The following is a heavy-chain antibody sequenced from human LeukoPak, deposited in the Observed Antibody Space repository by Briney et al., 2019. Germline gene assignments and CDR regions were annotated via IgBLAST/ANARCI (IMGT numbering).Heavy chain of an antibody. CDR3: ARDRIAAAFSAFDI. Sequence: GGSLRLSCAASGFTFSDYYMSWIRQAPGKGLEWVSYINSSSSYTNYADSVKGRFTISRDNAKNPLYLQMNSLRAEDTAVYYCARDRIAAAFSAFDIWGQGTMVTVSS. V-gene: IGHV3-11*06. J-gene: IGHJ3*02. D-gene: IGHD6-25*01. CDR2: INSSSSYT. CDR1: GFTFSDYY.